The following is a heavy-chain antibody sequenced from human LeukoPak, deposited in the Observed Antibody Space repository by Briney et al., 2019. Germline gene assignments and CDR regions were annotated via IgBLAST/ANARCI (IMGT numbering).Heavy chain of an antibody. CDR3: ARGGEMALGY. Sequence: SETLSLTCTVSGGSISSYYWSWIRQPPGKGLEWIGYIYYSGSTNYNPSLKSRVTISVDTSKNQFSLKLSSVTAADTAVYYCARGGEMALGYWGQGTLVTVSS. V-gene: IGHV4-59*01. CDR2: IYYSGST. J-gene: IGHJ4*02. D-gene: IGHD5-24*01. CDR1: GGSISSYY.